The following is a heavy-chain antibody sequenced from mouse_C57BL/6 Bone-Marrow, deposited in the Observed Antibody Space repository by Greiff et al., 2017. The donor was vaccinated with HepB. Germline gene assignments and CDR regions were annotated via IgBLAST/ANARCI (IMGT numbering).Heavy chain of an antibody. CDR3: KWDYDGFAY. D-gene: IGHD2-4*01. V-gene: IGHV1-5*01. CDR2: IYPGNSDT. CDR1: GYTFTSYW. Sequence: EVQLQQPGAELVKPGASVKMSCKASGYTFTSYWMHWVKQRPGQGLEWIGAIYPGNSDTSYNQKFKGKAKLTAVTSASTAYMELSSLTNEDSAVYYCKWDYDGFAYWGQGTLVTVSA. J-gene: IGHJ3*01.